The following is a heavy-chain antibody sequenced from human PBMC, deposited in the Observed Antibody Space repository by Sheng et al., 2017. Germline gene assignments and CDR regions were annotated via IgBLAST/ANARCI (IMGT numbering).Heavy chain of an antibody. CDR1: GYPFRDEA. V-gene: IGHV3-30*04. J-gene: IGHJ4*02. Sequence: QVQLVESGGGVLQPGTSLRLSCEVSGYPFRDEAMHWVRQAPGKGLEWVAVIAYDGSVEYYADSVKGRFTISRDNSKNTLYLQMNSLRPEDTAVFYCGKEYDSSRHYITAEYWGQGTLVTVSS. CDR3: GKEYDSSRHYITAEY. D-gene: IGHD3-22*01. CDR2: IAYDGSVE.